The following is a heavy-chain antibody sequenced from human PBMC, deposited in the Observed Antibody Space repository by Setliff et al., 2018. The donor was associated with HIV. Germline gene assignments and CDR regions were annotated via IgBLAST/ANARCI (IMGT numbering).Heavy chain of an antibody. CDR1: GGSISSYY. CDR2: IYTSGST. CDR3: ARHSITLVVGVPERDDAFDI. J-gene: IGHJ3*02. Sequence: SETLSLTCTVSGGSISSYYWSWIRQPPGKGLEWIGYIYTSGSTKYNPSLKSRVTISVDTSKNQFSLKLSSATAADTAVYYCARHSITLVVGVPERDDAFDIWGQGTMVTVSS. V-gene: IGHV4-59*08. D-gene: IGHD3-22*01.